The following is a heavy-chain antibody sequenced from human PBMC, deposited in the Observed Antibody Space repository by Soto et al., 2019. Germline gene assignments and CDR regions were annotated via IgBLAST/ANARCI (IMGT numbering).Heavy chain of an antibody. CDR1: AFIYGHYL. Sequence: EGTLRVSCEPAAFIYGHYLMSWLRRATVKHLEWVASIKDDGSAKKYADSVKGRFAISRDNARNSMYLLLNSQRAMDPAVYSCARVYCSVNSCYQDGIGYWGPVTLVTISS. CDR2: IKDDGSAK. V-gene: IGHV3-7*03. D-gene: IGHD2-15*01. J-gene: IGHJ4*02. CDR3: ARVYCSVNSCYQDGIGY.